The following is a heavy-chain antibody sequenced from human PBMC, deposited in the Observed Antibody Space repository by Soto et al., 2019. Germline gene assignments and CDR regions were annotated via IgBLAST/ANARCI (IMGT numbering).Heavy chain of an antibody. CDR1: GDSVSSSSAA. D-gene: IGHD6-13*01. V-gene: IGHV6-1*01. CDR3: ARDLPGPIAAAGTDNYWFDP. J-gene: IGHJ5*02. CDR2: TYYRSKWYN. Sequence: PSQTLSLTCVISGDSVSSSSAAWNWIRQSPSRGLEWLGRTYYRSKWYNDYAVSVKSRITINPDTSKNQFSLQLNSVTPEDTAVYYCARDLPGPIAAAGTDNYWFDPWGQGTLVTVSS.